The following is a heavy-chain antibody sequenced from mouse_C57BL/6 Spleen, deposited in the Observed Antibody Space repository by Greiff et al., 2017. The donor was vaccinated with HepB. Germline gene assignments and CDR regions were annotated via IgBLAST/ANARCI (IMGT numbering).Heavy chain of an antibody. J-gene: IGHJ2*01. CDR2: IYPGSGNT. D-gene: IGHD1-1*01. CDR1: GYTFTDYY. Sequence: VQGVESGAELVRPGASVKLSCKASGYTFTDYYINWVKQRPGQGLEWIARIYPGSGNTYYNEKFKGKATLTAEKSSSTAYMQLSSLTSEDSAVYFCARSGDYYGHFDYWGQGTTLTVSS. CDR3: ARSGDYYGHFDY. V-gene: IGHV1-76*01.